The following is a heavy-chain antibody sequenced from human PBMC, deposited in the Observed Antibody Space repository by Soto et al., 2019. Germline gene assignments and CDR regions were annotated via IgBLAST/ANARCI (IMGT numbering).Heavy chain of an antibody. V-gene: IGHV4-30-2*01. J-gene: IGHJ3*02. CDR1: GGSISSGGYS. CDR2: IYHSGST. D-gene: IGHD4-17*01. Sequence: QLQLQESGSGLVKPSQTLSLTCAVSGGSISSGGYSWSWIRQPPGKGLEWIGYIYHSGSTYYNPSLKSRVTISVDRSKNQFSLKLSSVTAADTAVYYCARGGYVDYVAHAFDIWGQGTMVTVSS. CDR3: ARGGYVDYVAHAFDI.